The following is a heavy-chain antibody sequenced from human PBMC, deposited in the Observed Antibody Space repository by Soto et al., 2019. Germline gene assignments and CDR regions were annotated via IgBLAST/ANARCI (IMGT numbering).Heavy chain of an antibody. Sequence: EVQLVESGGGLVQPGGSLRLSCAASGFTFSSYSMNWVRQAPGKGLEWVAYISSSSSTIYYADSVKGRFTISRDNAKNSLYLQMNSLRDEDTAVYYRASSYGDYLRYFQHWGQGTLVTVSS. CDR3: ASSYGDYLRYFQH. CDR1: GFTFSSYS. CDR2: ISSSSSTI. D-gene: IGHD4-17*01. V-gene: IGHV3-48*02. J-gene: IGHJ1*01.